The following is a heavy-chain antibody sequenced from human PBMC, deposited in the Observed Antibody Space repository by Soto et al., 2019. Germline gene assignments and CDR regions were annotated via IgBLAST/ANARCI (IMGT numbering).Heavy chain of an antibody. J-gene: IGHJ4*02. D-gene: IGHD1-7*01. V-gene: IGHV1-18*01. CDR3: ARAGRYYWNYMMY. CDR2: VSAYNGNT. Sequence: QVQLVQSGAEVKKPGASVKVSCKASGYTFSNDAITWVRQAPGQGLEWMVWVSAYNGNTNYAQKFKGRVTMTTDTSTSTAYMEIRSLRYDDTAVYFCARAGRYYWNYMMYWGQGTLVTVSS. CDR1: GYTFSNDA.